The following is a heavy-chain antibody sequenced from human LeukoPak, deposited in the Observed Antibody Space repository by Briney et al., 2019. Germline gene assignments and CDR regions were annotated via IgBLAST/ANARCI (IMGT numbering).Heavy chain of an antibody. CDR3: ARSAAAGRRFDY. J-gene: IGHJ4*02. Sequence: GGSLRLSCAASGFTFSYYFISWIRQTPGKLLEGVSYISSGDSTISHGDSVKGRFTLSRHKAENSLYLQMNSLRAEDTAVYYCARSAAAGRRFDYWGQGTLVTVSS. CDR2: ISSGDSTI. V-gene: IGHV3-11*01. D-gene: IGHD6-13*01. CDR1: GFTFSYYF.